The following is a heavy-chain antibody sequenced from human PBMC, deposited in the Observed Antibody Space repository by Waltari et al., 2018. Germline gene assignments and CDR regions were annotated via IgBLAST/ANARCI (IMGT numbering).Heavy chain of an antibody. V-gene: IGHV3-33*06. CDR3: AKDSSFTAMVSGLWGAGMDY. J-gene: IGHJ4*02. CDR2: IWYDGSNK. D-gene: IGHD5-18*01. Sequence: PGKGLEWVAVIWYDGSNKYYADSVKGRFTISRDNSKNTLYLQMNSLRAEDTAIYYCAKDSSFTAMVSGLWGAGMDYWGQGTLVTVSS.